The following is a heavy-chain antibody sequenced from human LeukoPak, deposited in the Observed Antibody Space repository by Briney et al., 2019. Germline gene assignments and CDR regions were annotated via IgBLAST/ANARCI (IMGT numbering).Heavy chain of an antibody. Sequence: GGSLRLSCAASGFTFDDYAMHWVRQAPGKGLEWVSLISGDGGSTYYADSVKGRFTISRDNSKNSLYLQMNSLRTGDTALYYCAKGYSSSWYHLYYYYYGMDVWGQGTTVTVSS. CDR1: GFTFDDYA. V-gene: IGHV3-43*02. J-gene: IGHJ6*02. CDR3: AKGYSSSWYHLYYYYYGMDV. CDR2: ISGDGGST. D-gene: IGHD6-13*01.